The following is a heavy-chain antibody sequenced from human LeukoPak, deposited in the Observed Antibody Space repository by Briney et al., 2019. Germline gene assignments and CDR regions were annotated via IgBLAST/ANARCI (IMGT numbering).Heavy chain of an antibody. V-gene: IGHV4-34*01. D-gene: IGHD2-2*01. CDR1: GGPFGGYY. J-gene: IGHJ5*02. Sequence: SETLSLTCAVYGGPFGGYYWSWIRQPPGKGLEWIGEINHSGSTNYNPSLKSRVTISVDTSKNQFSLKLSSVTAADTAVYYCARGGYQLPMVRNWFDPWGQGTLVTVSS. CDR2: INHSGST. CDR3: ARGGYQLPMVRNWFDP.